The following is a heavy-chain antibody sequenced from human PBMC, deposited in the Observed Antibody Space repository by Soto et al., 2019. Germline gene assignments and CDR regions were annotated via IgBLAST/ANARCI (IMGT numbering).Heavy chain of an antibody. CDR1: GCSISSYY. D-gene: IGHD6-19*01. Sequence: PSETLSLTCTVSGCSISSYYWSWIRQPPGKGLEWIGYIYYSGSTNYNPSLKSRVTISVDTSKNQFSLKLSSVTAADTAVYYCASMRLSIAGAAPRYWFDPSGQGTRVTVSS. CDR2: IYYSGST. V-gene: IGHV4-59*08. CDR3: ASMRLSIAGAAPRYWFDP. J-gene: IGHJ5*02.